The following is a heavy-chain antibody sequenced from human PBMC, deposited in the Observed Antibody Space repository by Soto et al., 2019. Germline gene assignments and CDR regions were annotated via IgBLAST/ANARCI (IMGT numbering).Heavy chain of an antibody. CDR1: VGTFSSYA. Sequence: QVQLVQSGAEVKKPGSSVKVSCKASVGTFSSYAISCVRQAPGQGLEWMGGIIPIFGTANYAQKFQGRVTIAADESTSTAYMDMSSLRSEDTAVYYCARDVIAAAGTAGWGKGTLVTVSS. CDR3: ARDVIAAAGTAG. CDR2: IIPIFGTA. D-gene: IGHD6-13*01. J-gene: IGHJ4*02. V-gene: IGHV1-69*12.